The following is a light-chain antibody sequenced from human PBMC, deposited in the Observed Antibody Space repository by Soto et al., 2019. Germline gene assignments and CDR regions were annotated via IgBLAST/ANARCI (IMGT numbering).Light chain of an antibody. J-gene: IGKJ5*01. CDR1: QSVSSSS. Sequence: EVVLTQSPGTLSLPPGQRASLSCRASQSVSSSSVAWYRQRPGQAPRLLIYDASTRATGVPDRFSGSGSGPEYTLTITRLEPEDFAVYSCQQYGFSPISFGQGTRLEIK. V-gene: IGKV3-20*01. CDR2: DAS. CDR3: QQYGFSPIS.